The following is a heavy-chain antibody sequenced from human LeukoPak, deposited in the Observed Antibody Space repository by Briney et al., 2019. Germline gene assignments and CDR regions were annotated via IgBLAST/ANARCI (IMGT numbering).Heavy chain of an antibody. D-gene: IGHD1-26*01. Sequence: GGSLRLSCAASGFTFTSYSMNWVRQAPGKGLEWVSTISGGGGSTYYADSVKGRFTISKDNSKNTLYLQVNSLRAEDTAVYYCAKGGKWDVTPFDYWGQGTLVTVSS. CDR1: GFTFTSYS. CDR3: AKGGKWDVTPFDY. CDR2: ISGGGGST. J-gene: IGHJ4*02. V-gene: IGHV3-23*01.